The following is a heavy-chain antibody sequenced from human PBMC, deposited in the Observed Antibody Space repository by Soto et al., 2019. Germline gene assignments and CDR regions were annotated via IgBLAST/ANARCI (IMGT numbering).Heavy chain of an antibody. Sequence: PSETLSLTCTVSGGSISSSSYYWGWIRQPPGKGLDWIGSIYYSGSTYYNPSLKSRVTISVDTSKNQFSLKLSSVTAADTAVYYCARRATPITIFGVVIYHLHYFDYWGQGTLVTVSS. CDR2: IYYSGST. V-gene: IGHV4-39*01. CDR1: GGSISSSSYY. CDR3: ARRATPITIFGVVIYHLHYFDY. J-gene: IGHJ4*02. D-gene: IGHD3-3*01.